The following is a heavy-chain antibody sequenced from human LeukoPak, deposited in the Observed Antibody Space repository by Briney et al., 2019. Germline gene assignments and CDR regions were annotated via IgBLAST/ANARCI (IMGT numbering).Heavy chain of an antibody. CDR2: IYSGGST. D-gene: IGHD3-9*01. CDR1: GFTVSSNY. J-gene: IGHJ4*02. V-gene: IGHV3-53*01. CDR3: ATNKRGGLRYFDWLLPLDY. Sequence: PGGSLRLSCAASGFTVSSNYMSWVRQAPGKGLEWVSVIYSGGSTYYADSVKGRFTISRDNSKNTLYLQMNSLRAEDTVVYYCATNKRGGLRYFDWLLPLDYWGQGTLVTVSS.